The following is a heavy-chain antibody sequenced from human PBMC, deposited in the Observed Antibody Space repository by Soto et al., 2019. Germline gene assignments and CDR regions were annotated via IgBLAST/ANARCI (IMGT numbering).Heavy chain of an antibody. CDR1: GYTFTGYY. CDR2: INPNSGGT. Sequence: GPSVKVSCKASGYTFTGYYMHWVRQAPGQGLEWMGWINPNSGGTNYAQKFQGWVTMTRDTSISTAYMELSRLRSDDTAVYYCARSPSYYYYYYGMDVWGQGTTVTVSS. V-gene: IGHV1-2*04. J-gene: IGHJ6*02. CDR3: ARSPSYYYYYYGMDV.